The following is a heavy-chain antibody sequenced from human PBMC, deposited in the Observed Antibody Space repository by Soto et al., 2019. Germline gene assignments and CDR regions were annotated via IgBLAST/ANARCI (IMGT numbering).Heavy chain of an antibody. CDR1: GGSFSGYY. D-gene: IGHD2-15*01. CDR2: INHSGST. V-gene: IGHV4-34*01. J-gene: IGHJ6*02. CDR3: ARLRYSYYYYYGMDV. Sequence: PSETLSLTCAVYGGSFSGYYWSWIRQPPGKGLEWIGEINHSGSTNYNPSLKSRVTISVDTSKNQFSLKLSSVTAADTPVYYCARLRYSYYYYYGMDVWGQGTTVT.